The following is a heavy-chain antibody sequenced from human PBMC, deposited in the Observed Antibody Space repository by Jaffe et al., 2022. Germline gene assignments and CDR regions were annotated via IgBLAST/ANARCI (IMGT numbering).Heavy chain of an antibody. CDR1: GGTFSSYA. CDR3: ARALDYGDYRHPKDYYYYYYMDV. J-gene: IGHJ6*03. CDR2: IIPIFGTA. D-gene: IGHD4-17*01. V-gene: IGHV1-69*01. Sequence: QVQLVQSGAEVKKPGSSVKVSCKASGGTFSSYAISWVRQAPGQGLEWMGGIIPIFGTANYAQKFQGRVTITADESTSTAYMELSSLRSEDTAVYYCARALDYGDYRHPKDYYYYYYMDVWGKGTTVTVSS.